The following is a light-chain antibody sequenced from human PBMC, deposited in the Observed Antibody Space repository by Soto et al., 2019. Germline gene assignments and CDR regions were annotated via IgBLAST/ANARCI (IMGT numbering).Light chain of an antibody. V-gene: IGKV3-11*01. CDR2: DAS. CDR3: QSRSSWPPVLT. Sequence: ENVLTQSPVTLSLSPGERATLSCRASQSVKSYLAWYQQKPGQAPRLLIYDASNSAAGIPARFSGSGSGTDCPLTIRRLDPEDFAVYYCQSRSSWPPVLTFGGGTKVEIK. J-gene: IGKJ4*01. CDR1: QSVKSY.